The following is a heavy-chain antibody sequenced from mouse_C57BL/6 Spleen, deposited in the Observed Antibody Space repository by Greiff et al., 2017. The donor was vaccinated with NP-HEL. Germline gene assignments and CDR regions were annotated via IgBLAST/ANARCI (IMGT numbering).Heavy chain of an antibody. V-gene: IGHV1-82*01. Sequence: LQESGPELVKPGASVKISCKASGYAFSSSWMNWVKQRPGKGLEWIGRIYPGDGDTNYNGKFKGKATLTADKSSSTAYMQLSSLTSEDSAVYFCLNWDAYWGQGTLVTVSA. D-gene: IGHD4-1*01. J-gene: IGHJ3*01. CDR3: LNWDAY. CDR2: IYPGDGDT. CDR1: GYAFSSSW.